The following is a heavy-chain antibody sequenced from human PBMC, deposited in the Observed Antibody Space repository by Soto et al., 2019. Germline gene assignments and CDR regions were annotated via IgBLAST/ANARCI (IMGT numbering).Heavy chain of an antibody. CDR3: ARLAMATRRGYYGMDV. CDR2: IDPSDSYT. Sequence: EVQLVPSGAEVKKPGESLRISCKGSGYSFTSYWISWVRQMPGKGLEWMGRIDPSDSYTNYSPSFQGHVTISADKSISTAYLQWSSLKASDTAMSYCARLAMATRRGYYGMDVGGQGTTVTVSS. CDR1: GYSFTSYW. J-gene: IGHJ6*02. V-gene: IGHV5-10-1*01. D-gene: IGHD5-12*01.